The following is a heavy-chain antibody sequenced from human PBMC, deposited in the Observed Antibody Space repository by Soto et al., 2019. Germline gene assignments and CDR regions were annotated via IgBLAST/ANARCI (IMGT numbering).Heavy chain of an antibody. CDR1: GFTFSSYA. CDR3: ARDRAYGDYVFDY. D-gene: IGHD4-17*01. CDR2: ISYDGSNK. V-gene: IGHV3-30-3*01. J-gene: IGHJ4*02. Sequence: GGSLRLSCAASGFTFSSYAMHWVRQAPGKGLEWVAVISYDGSNKYYADSVKGRFTISRDNSKNPLYLQMNSLRAEDTAVYYCARDRAYGDYVFDYWGQGTLVTVSS.